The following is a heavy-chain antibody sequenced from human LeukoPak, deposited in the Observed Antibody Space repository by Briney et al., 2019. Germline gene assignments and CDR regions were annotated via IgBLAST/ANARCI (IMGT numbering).Heavy chain of an antibody. D-gene: IGHD3-22*01. CDR1: GFTFSSYS. CDR3: ARVPRPEYYYDSSGSSLDY. Sequence: GGSLRLSCAASGFTFSSYSMNWVRQAPGKGLEWVSSSSSTGRYIYYADSVKGRFTISRDNAKNSLYLQMNSLRAEDTAVYYCARVPRPEYYYDSSGSSLDYWGQGTLVTVSS. V-gene: IGHV3-21*04. J-gene: IGHJ4*02. CDR2: SSSTGRYI.